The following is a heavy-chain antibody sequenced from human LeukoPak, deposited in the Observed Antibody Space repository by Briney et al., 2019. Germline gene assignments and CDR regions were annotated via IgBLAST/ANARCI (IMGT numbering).Heavy chain of an antibody. J-gene: IGHJ5*02. CDR2: INKDGTIT. D-gene: IGHD6-13*01. CDR1: GFPFSNYW. V-gene: IGHV3-74*01. Sequence: GGSLRLSCAASGFPFSNYWMHWVRQAPGKGPVWVSRINKDGTITNYADSVKGRFTISRDNSKNTLYLQMNSLRAEDTAVYYCYSSSWGKRTPDPNWFDPWGQGTLVTVS. CDR3: YSSSWGKRTPDPNWFDP.